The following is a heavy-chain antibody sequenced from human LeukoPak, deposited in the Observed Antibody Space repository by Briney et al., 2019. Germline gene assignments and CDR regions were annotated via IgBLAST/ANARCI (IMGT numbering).Heavy chain of an antibody. CDR1: GFTVSNTF. D-gene: IGHD6-19*01. CDR2: IYTIGTT. V-gene: IGHV3-53*01. Sequence: PGGSLRLSCAASGFTVSNTFMSWVRQAPGKGLEWVSVIYTIGTTYYADSVKGRFTISRDNSKNTLYLQMNSLRAEDTAVYYCARGSGWLDYWGKGTLVTVSS. CDR3: ARGSGWLDY. J-gene: IGHJ4*02.